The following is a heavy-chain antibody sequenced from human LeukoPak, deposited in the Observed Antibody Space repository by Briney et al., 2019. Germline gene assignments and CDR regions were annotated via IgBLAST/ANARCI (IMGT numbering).Heavy chain of an antibody. CDR1: GGTFRSYG. CDR3: ARGLYCSSSTSCYDYGMDV. D-gene: IGHD2-2*01. Sequence: SVKVSCKASGGTFRSYGLNWVRQAPGQGLEWMGGFIPILGTAKYAQKLQGRVTITADESTSTAYMELSSLRYEDTAVYYCARGLYCSSSTSCYDYGMDVWGQGTTATVSS. CDR2: FIPILGTA. V-gene: IGHV1-69*01. J-gene: IGHJ6*02.